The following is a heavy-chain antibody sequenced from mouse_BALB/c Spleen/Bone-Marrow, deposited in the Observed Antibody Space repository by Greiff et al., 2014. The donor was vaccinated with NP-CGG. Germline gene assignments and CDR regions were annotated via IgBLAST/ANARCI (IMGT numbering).Heavy chain of an antibody. CDR2: ISYYGIT. CDR1: GYSITSDFA. V-gene: IGHV3-2*02. J-gene: IGHJ4*01. CDR3: ARSYYAMDY. Sequence: VQLKESGPGLVKPSQSLSLTCTVTGYSITSDFAWNWIRQFPGNKLEWMGYISYYGITSYNPSLKSRISITRDTSKNQFFLQLNSVTSEDAATYYCARSYYAMDYWGQGISVTASS.